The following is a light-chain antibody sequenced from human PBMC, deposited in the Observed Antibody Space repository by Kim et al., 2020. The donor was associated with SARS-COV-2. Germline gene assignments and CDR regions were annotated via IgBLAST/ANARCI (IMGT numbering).Light chain of an antibody. Sequence: GSPEQTASITCSGDKLGDKYACWYQQKPGQSPVLVVYQDSKRPSGIPWRFSGSNSGITATLTISGTQAMDEADYYCQAWGSSFWVFGGGTQLTVL. V-gene: IGLV3-1*01. J-gene: IGLJ3*02. CDR3: QAWGSSFWV. CDR1: KLGDKY. CDR2: QDS.